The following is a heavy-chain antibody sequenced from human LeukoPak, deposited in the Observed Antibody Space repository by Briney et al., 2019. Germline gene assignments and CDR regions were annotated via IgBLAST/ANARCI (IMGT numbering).Heavy chain of an antibody. CDR2: IKQDGSEK. CDR1: GFTFSSYW. CDR3: ASRIVGTPDYFDY. D-gene: IGHD1-26*01. Sequence: GGSLRLSCAASGFTFSSYWMSWVRQAPGKGLEWVANIKQDGSEKYYVDSVKGRFTISRDNAKNSLYLQMNSLRVEDTAVYYCASRIVGTPDYFDYWGHGTLVTVSS. V-gene: IGHV3-7*01. J-gene: IGHJ4*01.